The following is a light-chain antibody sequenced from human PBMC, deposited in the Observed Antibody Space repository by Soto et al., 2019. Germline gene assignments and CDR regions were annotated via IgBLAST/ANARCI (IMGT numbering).Light chain of an antibody. J-gene: IGKJ5*01. CDR2: AAS. V-gene: IGKV1-6*01. CDR3: QQRHNWPIT. CDR1: QGIESD. Sequence: AIQMTQSPSSLSASVGDRITITCRASQGIESDLSWYQQRPGKAPKLLIYAASNVHSGVPPRFSGSRSGTDFTLTISGLEPADLGVYYCQQRHNWPITFGQGTRLEI.